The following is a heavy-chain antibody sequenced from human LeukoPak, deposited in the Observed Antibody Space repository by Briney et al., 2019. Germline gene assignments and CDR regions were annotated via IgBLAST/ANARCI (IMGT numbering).Heavy chain of an antibody. Sequence: GGSLRLSCAASGSGFTFNNYWMHWVRQAPGKGLVWVSRINADGSTTSYADPVRGRFTISRDNAKNTLYLQMNSLRAEDTAVYYCARGNWGPDYWGQGTLVTVSS. J-gene: IGHJ4*02. D-gene: IGHD7-27*01. CDR3: ARGNWGPDY. CDR2: INADGSTT. V-gene: IGHV3-74*01. CDR1: GSGFTFNNYW.